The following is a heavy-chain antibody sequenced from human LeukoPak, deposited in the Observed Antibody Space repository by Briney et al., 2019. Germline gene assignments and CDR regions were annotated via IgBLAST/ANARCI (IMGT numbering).Heavy chain of an antibody. J-gene: IGHJ4*02. CDR2: IYYSGST. CDR3: AGTGDSSSYYFDY. Sequence: SETLSLTCTVSGGSISSSSYYWGWIRQPPGKGLECIGSIYYSGSTYYNPSLKSRVTISVDTSKNQFSLKLSSVTAADTAVYYCAGTGDSSSYYFDYWGQGTLVTVSS. CDR1: GGSISSSSYY. V-gene: IGHV4-39*01. D-gene: IGHD6-6*01.